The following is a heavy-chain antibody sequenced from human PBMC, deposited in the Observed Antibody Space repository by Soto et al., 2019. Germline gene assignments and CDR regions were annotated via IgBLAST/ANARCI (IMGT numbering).Heavy chain of an antibody. CDR2: INAGNGNT. D-gene: IGHD5-18*01. Sequence: GASVKVSCKASGYTFTSYAMHWVRQAPGQRLEWMGWINAGNGNTKYSQKFQGRVTITRDTSASTAYMELSSLRSEDTAVYYCARVYVDTAMVKVRYFDLWGRGTLVTVSS. CDR1: GYTFTSYA. CDR3: ARVYVDTAMVKVRYFDL. J-gene: IGHJ2*01. V-gene: IGHV1-3*01.